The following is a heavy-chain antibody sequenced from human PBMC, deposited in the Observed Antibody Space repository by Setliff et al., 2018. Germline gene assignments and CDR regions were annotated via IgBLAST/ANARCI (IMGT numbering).Heavy chain of an antibody. Sequence: SETLSLTCAAYGGTFSDYYWTWIRQPPGKGLEWVGEINHRGSTTYNPSLKSRVTISVDTSKNQFSLKLSSVTAADTAVYYCARVGGNIAAAAPVYTYYFDYWGQGTLVTVSS. CDR2: INHRGST. V-gene: IGHV4-34*01. J-gene: IGHJ4*02. D-gene: IGHD6-13*01. CDR1: GGTFSDYY. CDR3: ARVGGNIAAAAPVYTYYFDY.